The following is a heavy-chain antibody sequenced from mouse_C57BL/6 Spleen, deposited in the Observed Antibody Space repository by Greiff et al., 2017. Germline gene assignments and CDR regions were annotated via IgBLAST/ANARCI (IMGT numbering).Heavy chain of an antibody. CDR3: ARGPLYYGYDEDFDY. V-gene: IGHV3-6*01. J-gene: IGHJ2*01. D-gene: IGHD2-2*01. Sequence: EVQLQESGPGLVKPSQSLSLTCSVTGYSITSGYYWNWIRQFPGNKLEWMGYISYDGSNNYNPSLKNRISITRDTSKNQFFLKLNSVTTEDTATYYCARGPLYYGYDEDFDYWGQGTTLTVSS. CDR1: GYSITSGYY. CDR2: ISYDGSN.